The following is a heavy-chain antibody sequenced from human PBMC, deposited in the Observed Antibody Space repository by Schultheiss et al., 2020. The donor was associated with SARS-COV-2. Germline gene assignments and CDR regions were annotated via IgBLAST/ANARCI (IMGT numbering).Heavy chain of an antibody. CDR1: GFTFSSYS. CDR2: ISSSSTYT. J-gene: IGHJ6*03. CDR3: ARDGTLARAYFYYMDV. V-gene: IGHV3-21*01. D-gene: IGHD2/OR15-2a*01. Sequence: GESLKISCAASGFTFSSYSVNWVRQAPGKGLEWVSSISSSSTYTYYADSVKGRFTISRDNAKNLLYLQMNSLRAEDTAVYYCARDGTLARAYFYYMDVWGKGTTVTSP.